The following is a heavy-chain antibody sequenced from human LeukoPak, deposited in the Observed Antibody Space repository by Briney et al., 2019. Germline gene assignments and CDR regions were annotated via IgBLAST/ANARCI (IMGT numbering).Heavy chain of an antibody. CDR1: GASISSYY. CDR3: ASGPYPAAGTDHQFDY. CDR2: IFYSGST. Sequence: SETLSLTCTVSGASISSYYWSWIRQSPGKGLEWIGYIFYSGSTLYNPSPQSRVTISVDTSKNRFSLRLTSVTAADTAVYYCASGPYPAAGTDHQFDYWGQGTLVIVSS. V-gene: IGHV4-59*01. J-gene: IGHJ4*02. D-gene: IGHD6-13*01.